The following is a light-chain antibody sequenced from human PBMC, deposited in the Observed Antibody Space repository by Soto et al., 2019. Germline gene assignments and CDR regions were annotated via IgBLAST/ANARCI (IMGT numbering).Light chain of an antibody. CDR2: EGS. J-gene: IGLJ1*01. CDR3: CSYAGNSTPYV. V-gene: IGLV2-23*01. CDR1: SSDVGNYDL. Sequence: LTQPASVSGSPGQSITISGTGTSSDVGNYDLVSWYQQHPGKAPKLIIYEGSKRPSGLSNRFSGSKSGNTASLTISGLQAEDEADYYCCSYAGNSTPYVFGTGTKVTVL.